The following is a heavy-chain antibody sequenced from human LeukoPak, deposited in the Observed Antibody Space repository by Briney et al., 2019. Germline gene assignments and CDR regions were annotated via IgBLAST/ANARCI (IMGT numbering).Heavy chain of an antibody. J-gene: IGHJ5*02. Sequence: PSVTLSLTCSVSGGSINSDYWNWIRQPPGKGLEWIGYVYNSGSTNYNLPLKSRVTISVDMSKNQFSLKLTSVTPADTAMYYCTRGKDYRSGYTKRFDPWGQGTLVSVSS. CDR3: TRGKDYRSGYTKRFDP. CDR1: GGSINSDY. D-gene: IGHD5-18*01. CDR2: VYNSGST. V-gene: IGHV4-59*01.